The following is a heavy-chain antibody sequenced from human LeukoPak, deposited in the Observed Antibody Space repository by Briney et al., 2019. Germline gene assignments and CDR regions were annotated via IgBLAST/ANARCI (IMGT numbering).Heavy chain of an antibody. CDR1: GGSISGAYYY. CDR3: ARDVGFCSGGSCYPYNWFDP. Sequence: SQTLSLTCTVSGGSISGAYYYWSWIRQHPGKGLEWIGYIYYSGNTYYNPSLKSRVTMSVDTSKNQFSLKLSSVTAADTAVYHCARDVGFCSGGSCYPYNWFDPWGQGTLVTVSP. D-gene: IGHD2-15*01. J-gene: IGHJ5*02. V-gene: IGHV4-31*03. CDR2: IYYSGNT.